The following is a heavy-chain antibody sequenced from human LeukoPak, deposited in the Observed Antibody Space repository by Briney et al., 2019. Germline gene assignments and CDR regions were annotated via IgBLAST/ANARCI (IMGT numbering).Heavy chain of an antibody. CDR1: GYTFTSYG. CDR2: ISAYNGNT. CDR3: ARGGGYGDYRGPAFDI. V-gene: IGHV1-18*01. J-gene: IGHJ3*02. Sequence: ASVKVFCKASGYTFTSYGISWVRQAPGQGLEWMGWISAYNGNTNYAQKLQGRVTMTTDTSTSTAYMELRSLRSDDTAVYYCARGGGYGDYRGPAFDIWGQGTMVTVSS. D-gene: IGHD4-17*01.